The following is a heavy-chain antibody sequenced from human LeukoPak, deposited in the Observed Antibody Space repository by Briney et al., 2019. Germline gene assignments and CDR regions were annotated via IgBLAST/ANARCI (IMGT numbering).Heavy chain of an antibody. V-gene: IGHV3-48*03. CDR2: ISSSGSTI. CDR1: GFTFSSYE. CDR3: ARDVDYFDY. Sequence: GGSLRLSCAASGFTFSSYEMNWARQAPGKGVEGVSYISSSGSTIYYADSVKGRFTISRDNAKNSLYLQMNSLRAEDTAVYYFARDVDYFDYWGQGTLVTVSS. J-gene: IGHJ4*02.